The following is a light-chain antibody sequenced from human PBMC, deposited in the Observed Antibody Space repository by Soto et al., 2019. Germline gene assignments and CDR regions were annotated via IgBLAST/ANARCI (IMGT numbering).Light chain of an antibody. CDR2: GAS. Sequence: EIVLTQSPGTLSLSPGERATLSCRASQSVSSSYLAWYQQKTGQAPRLLIYGASSRATGIPDRFSGSGSGTDFTLTSSRLEPEDFAVYYCQQYGSSPRTFGGGTKVEIK. CDR1: QSVSSSY. V-gene: IGKV3-20*01. CDR3: QQYGSSPRT. J-gene: IGKJ4*01.